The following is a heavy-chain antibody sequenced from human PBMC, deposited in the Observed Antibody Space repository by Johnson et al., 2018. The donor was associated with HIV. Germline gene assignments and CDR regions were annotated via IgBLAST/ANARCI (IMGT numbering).Heavy chain of an antibody. Sequence: VQLVESGGGVVRPGGSLRLSCAASGFTVSSNYMSWVRQAPGMGLEWVSVIYSGGSTYYADSVKGRFTISRDNSKNTLYLQMNSLRPEDTAVYYCARDRPSGWPDAFDIWGQGTMVTVSS. CDR3: ARDRPSGWPDAFDI. CDR1: GFTVSSNY. J-gene: IGHJ3*02. D-gene: IGHD6-19*01. V-gene: IGHV3-66*02. CDR2: IYSGGST.